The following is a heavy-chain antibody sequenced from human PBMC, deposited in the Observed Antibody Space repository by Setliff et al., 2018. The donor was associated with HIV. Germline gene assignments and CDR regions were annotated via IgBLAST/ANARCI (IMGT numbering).Heavy chain of an antibody. CDR2: IYFSGSA. CDR1: GGSVSSNNYY. J-gene: IGHJ4*02. V-gene: IGHV4-39*07. CDR3: ARGQAGYSGYFGY. D-gene: IGHD5-12*01. Sequence: SETLSLTCSVSGGSVSSNNYYWGWIRQPPGKGLEWIGSIYFSGSAYYNPSLKSRVTISVDTSKNQFSLKLSSVTAADTAVYYCARGQAGYSGYFGYWGQGTLVTVSS.